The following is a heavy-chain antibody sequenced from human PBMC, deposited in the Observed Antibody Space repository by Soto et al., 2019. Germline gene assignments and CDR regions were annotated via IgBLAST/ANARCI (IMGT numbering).Heavy chain of an antibody. CDR1: GFTLSRYA. D-gene: IGHD1-1*01. CDR3: VKVGMTGRLSFLDY. CDR2: TTSDGGST. J-gene: IGHJ4*02. V-gene: IGHV3-64D*08. Sequence: EVQLVESGGGLVQPGGSLRLSCSASGFTLSRYAMHWVRQAPGKGLEYVSATTSDGGSTYYTDSVKGRFTISRDNSKNTLYLQMSSLRAEDTAVYYCVKVGMTGRLSFLDYWGQGTLVSVSS.